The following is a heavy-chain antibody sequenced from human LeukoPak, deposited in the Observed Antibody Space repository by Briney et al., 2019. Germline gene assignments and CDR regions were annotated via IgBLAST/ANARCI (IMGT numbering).Heavy chain of an antibody. CDR2: IKQDGSEK. V-gene: IGHV3-7*01. CDR1: GFTFSDYG. J-gene: IGHJ6*04. Sequence: GGSLRLSCGASGFTFSDYGMLWVRQAPGKGLDWVANIKQDGSEKYYVDSVKGRFTISRDNAKNSLYLQMNSLRAEDTAVYYCAELGITMIGGVWGKGTTVTISS. D-gene: IGHD3-10*02. CDR3: AELGITMIGGV.